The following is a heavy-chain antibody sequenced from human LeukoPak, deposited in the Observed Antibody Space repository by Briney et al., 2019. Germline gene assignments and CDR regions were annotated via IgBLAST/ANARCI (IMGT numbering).Heavy chain of an antibody. J-gene: IGHJ6*03. CDR1: GGSISSHY. V-gene: IGHV4-59*11. D-gene: IGHD3-10*01. Sequence: SETLSLTCTVSGGSISSHYWSWFRQTPGERPEWIAFIYYSGTTNYNPSLKGRVTISIDSSKNQFSLKLSSVTAADTAVFHCARVALYYYGSGTYYPAYMDVWGKGATVTVSS. CDR2: IYYSGTT. CDR3: ARVALYYYGSGTYYPAYMDV.